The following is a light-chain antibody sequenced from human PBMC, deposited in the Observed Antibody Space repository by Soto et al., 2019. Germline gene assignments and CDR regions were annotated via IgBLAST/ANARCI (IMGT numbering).Light chain of an antibody. Sequence: DIQLTQSPSFLSASVGDRVTITCRASQGISSYLAWNKQKTGKAPKLLIYSASTLQSGVLSRFSGIGSGTEFTFTISSLQPEDFATYYCQQLNSYPLTFGGGTKVDIK. V-gene: IGKV1-9*01. CDR2: SAS. CDR1: QGISSY. J-gene: IGKJ4*01. CDR3: QQLNSYPLT.